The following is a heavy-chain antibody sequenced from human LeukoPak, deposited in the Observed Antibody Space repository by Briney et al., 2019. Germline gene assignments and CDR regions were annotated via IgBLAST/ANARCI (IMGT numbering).Heavy chain of an antibody. Sequence: PGGSLRLSCATSGFTFSSYEMNWVRQAPGKGLEWVSYISSSGSTICYADSVKGRFTISRDNAKNSLYLQMNSLRAGDTAVYYCARDLIVGATDPPTQQNWFDPWGQGTLVTVSS. J-gene: IGHJ5*02. D-gene: IGHD1-26*01. CDR1: GFTFSSYE. CDR2: ISSSGSTI. CDR3: ARDLIVGATDPPTQQNWFDP. V-gene: IGHV3-48*03.